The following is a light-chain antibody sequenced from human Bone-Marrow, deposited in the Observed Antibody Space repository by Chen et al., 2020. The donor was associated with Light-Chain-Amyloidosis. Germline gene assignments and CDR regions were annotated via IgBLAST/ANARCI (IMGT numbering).Light chain of an antibody. J-gene: IGLJ1*01. CDR1: SSDVGGDNH. CDR3: SSYTITNTLV. V-gene: IGLV2-14*01. Sequence: QSALTQPASVSGSPGQSITISCTGTSSDVGGDNHVSWYQQHPDKAPQLMIYEVTNRPSWVPARVSGSKSDNTASLTISGLQTEDEADYFCSSYTITNTLVFGSGTRVTVL. CDR2: EVT.